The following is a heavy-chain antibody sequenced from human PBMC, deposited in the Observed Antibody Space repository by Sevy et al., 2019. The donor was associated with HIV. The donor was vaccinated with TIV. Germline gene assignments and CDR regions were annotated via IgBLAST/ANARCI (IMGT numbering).Heavy chain of an antibody. D-gene: IGHD1-26*01. Sequence: GGSLRLSCVASGFSFSSYNMNWVGQAPGKGLEWVSSISSSSSYVYHADSVKGRFTISRDNAKNSLYLQMNSLRAEDTAVYYCAKWDADRRWFFDYWGQGTLVTVSS. CDR3: AKWDADRRWFFDY. CDR2: ISSSSSYV. J-gene: IGHJ4*02. CDR1: GFSFSSYN. V-gene: IGHV3-21*06.